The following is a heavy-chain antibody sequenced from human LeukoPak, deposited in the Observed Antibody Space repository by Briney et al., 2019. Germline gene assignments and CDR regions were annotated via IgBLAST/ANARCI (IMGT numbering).Heavy chain of an antibody. V-gene: IGHV3-30*03. Sequence: GGSLRLSCAASGFTFSSYGMHWVRQAPGKGLEWVAVISYDGSNKYYADSVKGRFTISRDNSKNTLYLQMNSLRAEDTAVYYCAREGYDYVWGNYRYSHYYYYGMDVWGQGTTVTVSS. J-gene: IGHJ6*02. CDR3: AREGYDYVWGNYRYSHYYYYGMDV. D-gene: IGHD3-16*02. CDR2: ISYDGSNK. CDR1: GFTFSSYG.